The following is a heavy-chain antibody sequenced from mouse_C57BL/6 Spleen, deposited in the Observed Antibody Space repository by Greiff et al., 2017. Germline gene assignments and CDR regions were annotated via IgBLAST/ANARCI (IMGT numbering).Heavy chain of an antibody. CDR3: ARSEGTTVVAGGY. CDR2: IYPGDGDT. J-gene: IGHJ2*01. Sequence: QLQQSGPELVKPGASVKISCKASGYAFSSSWMNWVTQRPGKGLEWIGRIYPGDGDTNYNGKFKGKATLTADKSSSTSYMQLSSLTSEDSAVYFCARSEGTTVVAGGYWGQGTTLTVSS. D-gene: IGHD1-1*01. V-gene: IGHV1-82*01. CDR1: GYAFSSSW.